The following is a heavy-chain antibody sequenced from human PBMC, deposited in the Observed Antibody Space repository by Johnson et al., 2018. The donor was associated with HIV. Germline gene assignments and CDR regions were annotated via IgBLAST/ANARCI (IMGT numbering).Heavy chain of an antibody. CDR2: ISYDGTNK. Sequence: QAQLVESGGGVVQPGRSLRLSCAASGFTFSSYAMHWVRQAPGKGLEWVAVISYDGTNKYYADSVKGRFTISRDNSKNTLYLQMNSLRAEDTAVYYCARGGVNDAFDIWGQGTMVTVSS. J-gene: IGHJ3*02. V-gene: IGHV3-30*04. D-gene: IGHD3-16*01. CDR1: GFTFSSYA. CDR3: ARGGVNDAFDI.